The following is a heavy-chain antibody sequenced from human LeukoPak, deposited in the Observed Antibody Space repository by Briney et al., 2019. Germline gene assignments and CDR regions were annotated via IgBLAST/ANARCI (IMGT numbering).Heavy chain of an antibody. D-gene: IGHD2-21*02. J-gene: IGHJ3*02. Sequence: GESLKISCKGSGYSFTSYWIGWVRQMPGKGLEWMGIIYPGDSDTRYSPSFQGQVTISADKSISTAYLQWSSLKASDTAMYYCARDVVVTAIGLSVYAFDIWGQGTMVTVSS. CDR2: IYPGDSDT. V-gene: IGHV5-51*01. CDR1: GYSFTSYW. CDR3: ARDVVVTAIGLSVYAFDI.